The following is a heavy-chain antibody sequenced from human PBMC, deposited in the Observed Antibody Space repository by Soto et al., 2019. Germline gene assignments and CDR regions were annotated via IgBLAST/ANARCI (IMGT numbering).Heavy chain of an antibody. CDR2: IIPIFGTA. CDR1: GGTFSSYA. D-gene: IGHD6-13*01. J-gene: IGHJ3*02. Sequence: SLKVSCKASGGTFSSYAISWVRQAPGQGLEWMGGIIPIFGTANYAQKFQGRVTITADESTSTAYMELSSLRSEDTAVYYCARDSGSLYLASHAFDIWGQGTMVTVSS. CDR3: ARDSGSLYLASHAFDI. V-gene: IGHV1-69*13.